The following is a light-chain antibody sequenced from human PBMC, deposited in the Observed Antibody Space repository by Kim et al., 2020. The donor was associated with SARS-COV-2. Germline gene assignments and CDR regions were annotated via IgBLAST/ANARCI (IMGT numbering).Light chain of an antibody. CDR2: DVS. CDR1: SSDVGGYNY. CDR3: CSYAGSYTWV. V-gene: IGLV2-11*01. J-gene: IGLJ3*02. Sequence: GQAVTTSFTGTSSDVGGYNYVSWYQQHPGKAPKLMIYDVSKRPSGVPDRFSGAKSGNTAFLTISGLQAEDEADYYCCSYAGSYTWVFGGGTQLTVL.